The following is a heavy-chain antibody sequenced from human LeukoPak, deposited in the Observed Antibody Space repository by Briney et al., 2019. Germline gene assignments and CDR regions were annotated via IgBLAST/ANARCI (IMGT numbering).Heavy chain of an antibody. CDR1: AGSINSGDYY. CDR2: IYTSGST. V-gene: IGHV4-61*02. J-gene: IGHJ5*02. Sequence: SETLSLTCTVSAGSINSGDYYWSWIRQPAGKGLEWIGRIYTSGSTNYNPSLKGRVTMSVDTSKNQFSLKLSSVTAADTAVYYCARDPPSIRGVKRGWFDPWGQGTLLTVSS. CDR3: ARDPPSIRGVKRGWFDP. D-gene: IGHD3-10*01.